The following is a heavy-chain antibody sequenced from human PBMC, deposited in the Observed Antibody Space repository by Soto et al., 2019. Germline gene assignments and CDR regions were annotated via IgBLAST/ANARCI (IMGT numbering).Heavy chain of an antibody. V-gene: IGHV4-59*01. CDR2: IYYSGST. CDR1: GGSISSYY. J-gene: IGHJ6*02. CDR3: ARGRPIDLRRYVYYYYGMDV. Sequence: SETLSLTCTVSGGSISSYYWSWIRQPPGKGLEWIGYIYYSGSTNYNPSLKSRVTISVDTSKNQFSLKLSSVTAADTAVYYCARGRPIDLRRYVYYYYGMDVWGQGTTVTV. D-gene: IGHD1-20*01.